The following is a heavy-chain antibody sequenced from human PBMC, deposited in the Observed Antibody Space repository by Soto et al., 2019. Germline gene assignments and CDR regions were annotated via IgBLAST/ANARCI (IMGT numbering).Heavy chain of an antibody. D-gene: IGHD6-19*01. CDR3: ARVAVAGDFDY. V-gene: IGHV1-18*01. J-gene: IGHJ4*02. CDR1: GYTFASYG. CDR2: SSAYSGNT. Sequence: GASVKVSCKASGYTFASYGISWVRQAPGQGLEWMGWSSAYSGNTNYAQKLQGRVTMTTDTSTSTAYVELRSLRSDDTAVYYCARVAVAGDFDYWGQGTLVTVSS.